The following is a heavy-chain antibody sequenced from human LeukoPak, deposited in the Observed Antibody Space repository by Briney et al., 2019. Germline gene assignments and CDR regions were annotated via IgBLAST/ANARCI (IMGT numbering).Heavy chain of an antibody. CDR2: ISSSSSYI. J-gene: IGHJ6*03. V-gene: IGHV3-21*01. CDR1: GFTFSSYS. Sequence: GGSLRLSCAASGFTFSSYSMNWVRQAPGKGLEWVSSISSSSSYIYYADSVKGRFTISRDNAKNSLYLQMNSLRAEDTAVYYRATSSELLVMYYYYYYMDVWGKGTTVTVSS. CDR3: ATSSELLVMYYYYYYMDV. D-gene: IGHD1-26*01.